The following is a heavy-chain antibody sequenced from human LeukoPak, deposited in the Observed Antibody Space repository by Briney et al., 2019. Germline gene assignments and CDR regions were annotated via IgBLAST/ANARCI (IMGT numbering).Heavy chain of an antibody. D-gene: IGHD4-17*01. Sequence: SVKVSCKASGYTFTSYGISWVRQAPGQGLEWMGRIIPILGIANYAQKFQGRVTITADKSTSTAYMELSSLRSEDTAVYYCATTVTTRRIYYYGMDVWGQGTTVTVSS. V-gene: IGHV1-69*04. CDR1: GYTFTSYG. CDR3: ATTVTTRRIYYYGMDV. CDR2: IIPILGIA. J-gene: IGHJ6*02.